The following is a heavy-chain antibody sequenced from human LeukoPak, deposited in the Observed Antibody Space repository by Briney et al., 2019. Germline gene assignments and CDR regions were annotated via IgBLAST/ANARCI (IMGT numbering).Heavy chain of an antibody. Sequence: SETLSLTCTVSGYSISSGYYWGWIRQPPGKGLEWIGSIYHSGSTYYNPSLKSRVTISVDTSKNQFSLKLSSVTAADTAVYYCARDLARYSSGYYHDAFDIWGQGTMVTVSS. J-gene: IGHJ3*02. CDR1: GYSISSGYY. CDR2: IYHSGST. D-gene: IGHD3-22*01. CDR3: ARDLARYSSGYYHDAFDI. V-gene: IGHV4-38-2*02.